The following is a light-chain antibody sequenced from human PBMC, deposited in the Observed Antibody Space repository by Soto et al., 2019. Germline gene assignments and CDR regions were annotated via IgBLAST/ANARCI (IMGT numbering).Light chain of an antibody. CDR1: SSDIGGYKY. J-gene: IGLJ3*02. V-gene: IGLV2-8*01. Sequence: QSALTQHPSASGSPGQSVTISCTGTSSDIGGYKYVSWYQQHPGKAPKLMIYGVSKRPSGVPDRLSGSKSGNTASLTVSGLQAEDEADYYCSSYADSNNLVFGGGTKVTVL. CDR2: GVS. CDR3: SSYADSNNLV.